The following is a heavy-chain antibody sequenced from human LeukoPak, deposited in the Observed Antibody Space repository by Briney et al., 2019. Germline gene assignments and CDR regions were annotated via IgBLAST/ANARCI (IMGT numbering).Heavy chain of an antibody. J-gene: IGHJ4*02. CDR2: ISSSSSYI. D-gene: IGHD2-8*01. Sequence: GRSLRLSCAVSGCTFSSYSMNWVRQAPGKGLEWVSSISSSSSYIYYADSVKGRFTISRDNAKNSLYVQMNSLRAEDTAVYYCARDAEYCTNGVCNYFDYWGQGTLVTVSS. CDR3: ARDAEYCTNGVCNYFDY. V-gene: IGHV3-21*01. CDR1: GCTFSSYS.